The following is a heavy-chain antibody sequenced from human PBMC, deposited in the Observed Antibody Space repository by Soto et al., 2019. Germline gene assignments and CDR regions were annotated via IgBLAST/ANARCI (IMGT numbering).Heavy chain of an antibody. CDR1: GYTFNTYG. V-gene: IGHV1-18*01. CDR3: ARDRIEAAAAPDPYNWFGT. CDR2: ISGYNGDT. D-gene: IGHD6-13*01. Sequence: ASVKVSCKASGYTFNTYGITWVRQAPGQGLEWMGWISGYNGDTNYAQKFQGRVTMTTDTSTSTVYMELRSLRSDDTAVYYCARDRIEAAAAPDPYNWFGTWGQGTLVNVSS. J-gene: IGHJ5*02.